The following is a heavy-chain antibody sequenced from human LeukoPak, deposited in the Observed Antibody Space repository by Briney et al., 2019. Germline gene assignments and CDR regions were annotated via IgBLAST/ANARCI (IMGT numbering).Heavy chain of an antibody. Sequence: GGSLRLSCAASGFSVSSNYMSWVRQAPGKGLEWVSVIYSGGTTYYADSVKGRFTISRDNSKNTLYLQMNSLRAEDTAVYYCARDKTFDIWGQGTMVTVSS. CDR1: GFSVSSNY. CDR3: ARDKTFDI. CDR2: IYSGGTT. V-gene: IGHV3-53*01. J-gene: IGHJ3*02.